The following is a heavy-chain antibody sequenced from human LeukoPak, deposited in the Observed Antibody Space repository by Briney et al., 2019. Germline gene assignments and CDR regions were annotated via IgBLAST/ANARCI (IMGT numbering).Heavy chain of an antibody. V-gene: IGHV1-2*06. Sequence: GASVKVSCKASGYTFTSYYMHWVRQAPGQGLEWMGRINPNSGGTNYAQKFQGRVTMTRDTATSTAYMELSSLRSDDTAVYYCARWGDTLNNWGQGTLVTVSS. CDR1: GYTFTSYY. CDR2: INPNSGGT. CDR3: ARWGDTLNN. J-gene: IGHJ4*02. D-gene: IGHD3-16*01.